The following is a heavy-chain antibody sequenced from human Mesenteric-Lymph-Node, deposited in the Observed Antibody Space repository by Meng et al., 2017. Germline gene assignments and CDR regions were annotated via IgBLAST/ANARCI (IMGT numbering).Heavy chain of an antibody. D-gene: IGHD6-13*01. CDR2: ISWNGAKI. CDR1: GFTFDDYG. J-gene: IGHJ6*02. Sequence: GGSLRLSCAASGFTFDDYGMSWVRQAPGKGLEWVSGISWNGAKIGYADSVKGRFTISRDNAKNKNSLYLQMNSLRAEDTALYYCARDWYRDYYYYGMDVWGQGTTVTVSS. V-gene: IGHV3-20*04. CDR3: ARDWYRDYYYYGMDV.